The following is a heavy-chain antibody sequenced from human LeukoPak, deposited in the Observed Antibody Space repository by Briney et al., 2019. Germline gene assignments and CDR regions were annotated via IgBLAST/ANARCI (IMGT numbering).Heavy chain of an antibody. J-gene: IGHJ4*02. CDR1: SGSISSGGYS. CDR2: IYHSGST. V-gene: IGHV4-30-2*01. Sequence: PSETLSLTCAVSSGSISSGGYSWSWLRQPPGTGLEWVGYIYHSGSTYYNPSLKSQVTISVDRSKNQFSLKLSSVTAADTAVYYCARGGTHPLRPGFDYWGQGTLVTVSS. D-gene: IGHD4-17*01. CDR3: ARGGTHPLRPGFDY.